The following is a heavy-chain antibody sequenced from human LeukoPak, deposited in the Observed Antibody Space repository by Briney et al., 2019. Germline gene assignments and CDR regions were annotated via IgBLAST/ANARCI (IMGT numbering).Heavy chain of an antibody. V-gene: IGHV4-59*02. D-gene: IGHD3-16*01. CDR3: ARDGAHKNHYYSYYYMDV. CDR1: GGSVSDYY. CDR2: IYYTGST. Sequence: SETLSLTCTISGGSVSDYYWSWIRQSPGKGLEWIGYIYYTGSTTYNPSLKSRVTTSADTSKNQFSLKLSSVTAADTAVYYCARDGAHKNHYYSYYYMDVWGKGTTVTVSS. J-gene: IGHJ6*03.